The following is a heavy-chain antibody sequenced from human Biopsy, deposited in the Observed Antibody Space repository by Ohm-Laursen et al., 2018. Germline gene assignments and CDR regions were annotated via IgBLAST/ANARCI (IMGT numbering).Heavy chain of an antibody. D-gene: IGHD1-26*01. CDR3: ARVEAGTYDALDI. CDR2: IYYSGGT. CDR1: GGSMTGYE. Sequence: SQTLSLTCRVSGGSMTGYERSWIRLAPGKGLEWIGYIYYSGGTKYNPSLASRVTFSVDMSKSQFSLKLYSVTAADTAVYYCARVEAGTYDALDIWGQGTLVAVSA. J-gene: IGHJ3*02. V-gene: IGHV4-59*01.